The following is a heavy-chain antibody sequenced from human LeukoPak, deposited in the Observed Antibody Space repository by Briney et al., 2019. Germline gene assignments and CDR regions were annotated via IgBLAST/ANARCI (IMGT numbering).Heavy chain of an antibody. V-gene: IGHV1-69*06. CDR3: AATTPGYSYGLGY. Sequence: GASVKLSCKASGGTFSSYAISWMRQAPGQGLEWMGGIIPIFGTINYAQTLQGRVTISADKSTSTAYMELSSLRAEDTAVYYCAATTPGYSYGLGYWGQGTLVTVSS. J-gene: IGHJ4*02. D-gene: IGHD5-18*01. CDR2: IIPIFGTI. CDR1: GGTFSSYA.